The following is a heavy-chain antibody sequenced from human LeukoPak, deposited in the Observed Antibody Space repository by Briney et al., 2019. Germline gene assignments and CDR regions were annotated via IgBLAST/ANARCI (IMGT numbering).Heavy chain of an antibody. CDR3: ATGSVNLPRPYYYYYMDV. CDR2: INPRGDAT. D-gene: IGHD3-3*01. Sequence: HRASVKVSCKASGYTFISYYIHWVRQAPGQGLEWMGIINPRGDATSYAQQFQGRVTMTEDTSTDTAYMELSSLRSEDTAVYYCATGSVNLPRPYYYYYMDVWGKGTTVTVSS. J-gene: IGHJ6*03. V-gene: IGHV1-46*01. CDR1: GYTFISYY.